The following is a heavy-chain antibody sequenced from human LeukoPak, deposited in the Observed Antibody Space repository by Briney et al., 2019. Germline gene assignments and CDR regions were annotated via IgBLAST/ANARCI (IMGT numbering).Heavy chain of an antibody. CDR2: ITSSGTYI. D-gene: IGHD1-26*01. V-gene: IGHV3-21*01. CDR1: GFTFSYYN. J-gene: IGHJ4*02. CDR3: ASYIVGPTLDY. Sequence: GGSLRLSCAASGFTFSYYNMNWVRQAPGKAMEWVSSITSSGTYIFYADSVKGRFTISRDNAKNSLYLQMNSLRADDTAVYYCASYIVGPTLDYWGQGTLVTVSS.